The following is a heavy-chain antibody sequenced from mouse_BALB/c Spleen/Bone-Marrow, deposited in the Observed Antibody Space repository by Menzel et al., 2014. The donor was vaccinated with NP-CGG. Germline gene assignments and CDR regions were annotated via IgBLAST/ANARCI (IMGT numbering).Heavy chain of an antibody. V-gene: IGHV1S81*02. CDR3: ARDCGYGAGFAWFVY. D-gene: IGHD1-2*01. CDR2: INPSNGRT. Sequence: VKLMESGAELVKPGASVKLSCKASGYTFTSYWMHWVKQRPGQGLEWIGEINPSNGRTNYNEKFKSKATLTVDKSSSTAYMQLSSLTSEDSAVYYCARDCGYGAGFAWFVYWGQGTLVTVSA. CDR1: GYTFTSYW. J-gene: IGHJ3*01.